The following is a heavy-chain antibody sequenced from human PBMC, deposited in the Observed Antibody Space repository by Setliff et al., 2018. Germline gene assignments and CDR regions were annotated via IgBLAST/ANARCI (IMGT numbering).Heavy chain of an antibody. CDR2: IYYSGST. D-gene: IGHD3-3*01. V-gene: IGHV4-31*03. CDR1: GGSISSGGYY. CDR3: ASTPDGDLYYNFWSGYYLTLDY. Sequence: SETLSLTCTVSGGSISSGGYYWSWIRQHPGKGLEWIGYIYYSGSTYYNPSLKSRVTISVDKSKNQFSLKLSSVTAADTAVYYCASTPDGDLYYNFWSGYYLTLDYWGQGTLVTVSS. J-gene: IGHJ4*02.